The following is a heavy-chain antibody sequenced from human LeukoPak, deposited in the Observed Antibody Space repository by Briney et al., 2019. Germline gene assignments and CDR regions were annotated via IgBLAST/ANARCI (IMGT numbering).Heavy chain of an antibody. V-gene: IGHV3-7*01. J-gene: IGHJ4*02. CDR1: GFTFSSYW. Sequence: GGSLRLSCAASGFTFSSYWMSWVRQAPGKGLEWVANIKQDGSEKYYVDSVKGRFTISRGNAKNSLYLQMNSLRAEDTAVYYCAREMTQYSSSWYYFDYWGQGTLVTVSS. CDR2: IKQDGSEK. D-gene: IGHD6-13*01. CDR3: AREMTQYSSSWYYFDY.